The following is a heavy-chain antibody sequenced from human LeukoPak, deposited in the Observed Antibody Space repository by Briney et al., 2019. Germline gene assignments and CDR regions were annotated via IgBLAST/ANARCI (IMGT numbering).Heavy chain of an antibody. V-gene: IGHV4-34*01. CDR3: ARGPTISETGYFDY. CDR2: INHRGDT. D-gene: IGHD1-1*01. Sequence: SETLSLTCAVYGGSFSRYYWSWIRQSPGKELEWIAEINHRGDTNYNPSVKSRVTISVDTSKNQFSLKVTSLTAADTAVYFCARGPTISETGYFDYWGQGTLVTVSS. J-gene: IGHJ4*03. CDR1: GGSFSRYY.